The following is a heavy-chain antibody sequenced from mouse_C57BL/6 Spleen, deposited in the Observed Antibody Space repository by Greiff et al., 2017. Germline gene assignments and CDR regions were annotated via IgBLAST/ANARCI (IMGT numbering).Heavy chain of an antibody. CDR2: IDPETGGT. Sequence: VKLMESGAELVRPGASVTLSCKASGYTFTDYEMHWVKQTPVHGLEWIGAIDPETGGTAYNQKFKGKAILTADKSSSTAYMELRSLTSEDSAVYYCPATVVATRYYAMDYWGQGTSVTVSS. V-gene: IGHV1-15*01. J-gene: IGHJ4*01. CDR1: GYTFTDYE. CDR3: PATVVATRYYAMDY. D-gene: IGHD1-1*01.